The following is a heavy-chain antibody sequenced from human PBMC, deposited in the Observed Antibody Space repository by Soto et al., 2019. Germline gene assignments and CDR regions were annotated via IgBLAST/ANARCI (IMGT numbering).Heavy chain of an antibody. J-gene: IGHJ4*02. V-gene: IGHV4-59*01. D-gene: IGHD1-7*01. CDR3: ARSTLNYYFDY. CDR2: IYYSGST. Sequence: SETMSLTCTVSGGSISSYDWSWIRQPPGKGLEWIGYIYYSGSTNYNPSLKSRVTISVDTSKNQFSLKLSSVTAADTAVYYCARSTLNYYFDYWGQGILVTVSS. CDR1: GGSISSYD.